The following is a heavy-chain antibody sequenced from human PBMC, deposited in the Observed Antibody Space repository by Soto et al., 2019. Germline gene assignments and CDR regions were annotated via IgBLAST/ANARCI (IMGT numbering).Heavy chain of an antibody. Sequence: GGSLRLSCAASGFTFSSYGMHWVRQAPGKGLEWVAVISYDGSNKYYADSVKGRFTISRDNSKNTLYLQMNSLRAEDTAVYYCAKDQVLMVRGVINYGMDVWGQGTTVTVSS. J-gene: IGHJ6*02. V-gene: IGHV3-30*18. CDR3: AKDQVLMVRGVINYGMDV. CDR1: GFTFSSYG. D-gene: IGHD3-10*01. CDR2: ISYDGSNK.